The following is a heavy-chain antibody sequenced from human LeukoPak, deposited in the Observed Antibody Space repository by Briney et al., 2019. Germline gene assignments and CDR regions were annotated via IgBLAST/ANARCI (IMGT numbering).Heavy chain of an antibody. J-gene: IGHJ6*03. Sequence: PGGSLRLSCTASGFTFGDYAMSWVRQAPGKGLEWVGFIRSKAYGGTTEYAASVKGRFTISRDDSKSIAYLQMNSLKTEDTAVYYCTRSAYGSGYYYYMDVWGKGTTVTISS. CDR1: GFTFGDYA. CDR3: TRSAYGSGYYYYMDV. CDR2: IRSKAYGGTT. D-gene: IGHD3-10*01. V-gene: IGHV3-49*04.